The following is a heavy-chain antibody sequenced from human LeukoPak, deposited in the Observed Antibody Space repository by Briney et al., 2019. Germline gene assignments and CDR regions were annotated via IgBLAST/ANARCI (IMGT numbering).Heavy chain of an antibody. Sequence: PGGSLRLSCAASGFTFSSYWMHWVRQAPGKGLVWVSRINSDGSSTSYADSVKGRFTISRDNAKNALYLQMNSLRAEDTAVYYCAMGPYYYDSSGYYYWGQGTLVTVSS. J-gene: IGHJ4*02. D-gene: IGHD3-22*01. CDR1: GFTFSSYW. CDR2: INSDGSST. CDR3: AMGPYYYDSSGYYY. V-gene: IGHV3-74*01.